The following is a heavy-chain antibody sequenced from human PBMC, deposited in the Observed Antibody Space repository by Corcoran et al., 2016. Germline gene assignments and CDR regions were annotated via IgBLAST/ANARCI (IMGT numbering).Heavy chain of an antibody. J-gene: IGHJ4*02. CDR3: ASSPEAITGEPEYYFDY. Sequence: QVQLQESGPGLVKPSGTLSLTCAVSGGSISSSNWWSWVRPPPGKGLEWIGEIYHSGSTNYNPSLKSRVTISVDKSKNQFSLKLSSVTAADTAVYYCASSPEAITGEPEYYFDYGGQGTLVTVSS. V-gene: IGHV4-4*02. CDR1: GGSISSSNW. D-gene: IGHD7-27*01. CDR2: IYHSGST.